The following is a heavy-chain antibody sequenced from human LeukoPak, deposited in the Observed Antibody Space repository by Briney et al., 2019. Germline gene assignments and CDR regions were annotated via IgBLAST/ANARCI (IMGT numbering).Heavy chain of an antibody. CDR3: ARAYFETSGYYTHFDS. D-gene: IGHD3-22*01. CDR2: IYYSGST. CDR1: GVSVTSSSSY. Sequence: PSETLSLTCTVSGVSVTSSSSYWSWIRQSPGKGLAWIVSIYYSGSTNYNPSLKSRVTISVDTSKNQFSLRLSSVTAADTAVYYCARAYFETSGYYTHFDSWGQGTLVTVSS. V-gene: IGHV4-61*01. J-gene: IGHJ4*02.